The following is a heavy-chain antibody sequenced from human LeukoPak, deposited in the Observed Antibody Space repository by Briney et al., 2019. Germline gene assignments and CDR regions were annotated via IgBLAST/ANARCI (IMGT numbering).Heavy chain of an antibody. CDR1: RFTFSNYG. D-gene: IGHD1-7*01. Sequence: AGRSLRLSCAASRFTFSNYGMHWVRQAPGKGLEWLAVVSSDGSIDYYADSVRGRFTVSRDNSKNTMFLQFNTLRPEDTAVYYCAREAIGTTFSAWFDPWGQGTLVTVSS. CDR3: AREAIGTTFSAWFDP. J-gene: IGHJ5*02. V-gene: IGHV3-30*03. CDR2: VSSDGSID.